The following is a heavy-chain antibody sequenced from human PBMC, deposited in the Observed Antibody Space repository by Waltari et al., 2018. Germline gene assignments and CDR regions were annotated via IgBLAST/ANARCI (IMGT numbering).Heavy chain of an antibody. CDR2: VIPILGIA. D-gene: IGHD3-22*01. Sequence: QVQLVQSGAEVKKPGSSVKVSCKASGGTFSSYTISWVRQAPGQGLEWMGSVIPILGIANYAQKFQGRVTITADKSTSTAYMELSSLRSEDTAVYYCARDPGMIVVGSDYWGQGTLVTVSS. CDR3: ARDPGMIVVGSDY. J-gene: IGHJ4*02. V-gene: IGHV1-69*08. CDR1: GGTFSSYT.